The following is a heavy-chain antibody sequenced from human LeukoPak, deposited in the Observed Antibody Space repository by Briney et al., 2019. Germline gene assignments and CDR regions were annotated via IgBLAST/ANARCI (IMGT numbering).Heavy chain of an antibody. J-gene: IGHJ5*02. D-gene: IGHD3-10*01. V-gene: IGHV4-38-2*02. Sequence: SETLSLTCTVSGYSISSGYYWGWIRQLPGKGLEWIGSMYYSGTTYYNLSLKSRVTISVDTSKNQISLKLKSVTAADTAVYYCTRGPLLWFGELRFDPWGQGTLVTVSS. CDR2: MYYSGTT. CDR3: TRGPLLWFGELRFDP. CDR1: GYSISSGYY.